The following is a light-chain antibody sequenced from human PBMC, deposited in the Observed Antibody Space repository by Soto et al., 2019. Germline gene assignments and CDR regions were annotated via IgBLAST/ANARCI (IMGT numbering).Light chain of an antibody. CDR2: GAS. Sequence: IVLTQSPGILSLSPGERVTLSCRASQSVSSALAWYQQKPGQAPRLLVYGASNRATGLPDRFSGSGSGTDFTLTISRLEPEDFAFYFCQKYVVSGGSPVTFGEGTNLEI. V-gene: IGKV3-20*01. J-gene: IGKJ4*01. CDR3: QKYVVSGGSPVT. CDR1: QSVSSA.